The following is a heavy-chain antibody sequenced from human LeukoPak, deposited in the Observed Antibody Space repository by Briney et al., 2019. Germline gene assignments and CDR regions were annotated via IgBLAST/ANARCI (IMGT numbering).Heavy chain of an antibody. CDR1: GFTFSSYA. CDR3: ARVRGTNWFDP. CDR2: ISYDGSNK. D-gene: IGHD1/OR15-1a*01. V-gene: IGHV3-30-3*01. Sequence: GGSLRLSCAASGFTFSSYAMHWVRQAPGKGLEWVAVISYDGSNKYYADSVKGRFTISRDNSKNTLYPQMNSLRAEDTAVYYCARVRGTNWFDPWGQGTLVTVSS. J-gene: IGHJ5*02.